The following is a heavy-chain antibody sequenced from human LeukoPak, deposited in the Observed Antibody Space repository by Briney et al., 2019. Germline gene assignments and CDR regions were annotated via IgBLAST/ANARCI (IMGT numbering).Heavy chain of an antibody. CDR3: AKVGGRWLHSHYFDY. D-gene: IGHD5-24*01. CDR2: ISGSGGST. Sequence: PGGSLRLSCAASGFTFSSYAMSWVRQAPGKGLEWVSAISGSGGSTYYADSVKGRFTISRDNSKNTLYLQMNSLRAEDTAVYYCAKVGGRWLHSHYFDYWGQGTLVTVSS. CDR1: GFTFSSYA. V-gene: IGHV3-23*01. J-gene: IGHJ4*02.